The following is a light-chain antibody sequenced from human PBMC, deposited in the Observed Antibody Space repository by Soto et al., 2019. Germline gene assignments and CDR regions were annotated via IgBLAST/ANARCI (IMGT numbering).Light chain of an antibody. CDR3: LQYDTSPLT. CDR1: QSVSSN. CDR2: GAS. V-gene: IGKV3D-15*02. Sequence: EIVMTQSPATLSVSPGERATLSCRASQSVSSNLAWYQQKPGQAPSLLIYGASTRATGIPDRFGGSGSGTDFTLTISSLEPEDFALYHCLQYDTSPLTFGGGTKVDIK. J-gene: IGKJ4*01.